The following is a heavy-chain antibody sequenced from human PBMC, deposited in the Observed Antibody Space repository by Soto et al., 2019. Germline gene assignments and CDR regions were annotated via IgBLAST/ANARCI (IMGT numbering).Heavy chain of an antibody. CDR1: GFTFSSYG. CDR3: ASPSGYDWEFDY. J-gene: IGHJ4*02. CDR2: ISYDGSNK. D-gene: IGHD5-12*01. V-gene: IGHV3-30*03. Sequence: QVQLVESGGGVVQPGRSLRLSCAASGFTFSSYGMHWVRQAPGKGLEWVAVISYDGSNKYYADSVKGRFTISRDNSKNTLYLQMNSLRAEDTAVYYCASPSGYDWEFDYWGQGTLVTVSS.